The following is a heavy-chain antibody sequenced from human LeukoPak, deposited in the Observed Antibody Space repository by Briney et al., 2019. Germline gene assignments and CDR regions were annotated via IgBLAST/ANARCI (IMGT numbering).Heavy chain of an antibody. D-gene: IGHD6-13*01. CDR3: ARGGGSSSWDYFDY. CDR2: IYYSGST. Sequence: SETLSLTCTVSGGSVSSYYWSWIRQPPGKGLEWIGYIYYSGSTNYNPSLKSRVTISVDTSKNQFSLKLSSVTAADTAVYYCARGGGSSSWDYFDYWGQGTLVTVSS. CDR1: GGSVSSYY. V-gene: IGHV4-59*08. J-gene: IGHJ4*02.